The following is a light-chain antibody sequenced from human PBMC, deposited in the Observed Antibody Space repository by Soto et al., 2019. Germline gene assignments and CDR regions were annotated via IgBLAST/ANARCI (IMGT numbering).Light chain of an antibody. J-gene: IGKJ1*01. CDR2: WAS. CDR3: QQYYSIPWT. V-gene: IGKV4-1*01. CDR1: QSVLYSSDNKNY. Sequence: DIVMTQSPDSLAVYLGERATFNCKSSQSVLYSSDNKNYLAWYQQKPGQPPKLLIYWASTREFGVPDRFSGSGSGTDFTLTISSLQAEDVAVYYCQQYYSIPWTFGQGTKVEIK.